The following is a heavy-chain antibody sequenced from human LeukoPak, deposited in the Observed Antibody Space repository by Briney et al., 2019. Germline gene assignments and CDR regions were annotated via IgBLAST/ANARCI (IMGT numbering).Heavy chain of an antibody. V-gene: IGHV4-61*08. CDR3: ARDFSPDYYDSSGYYFGDAFDI. D-gene: IGHD3-22*01. Sequence: SETLSLTCAVSGGSISRGGYSWSWIRQPPGTGLEWIGYIYYSGSTNYNPSLKSRVTISVDTSKNQFSLKLSSVTAADTAVYYCARDFSPDYYDSSGYYFGDAFDIWGQGTMVTVSS. CDR2: IYYSGST. CDR1: GGSISRGGYS. J-gene: IGHJ3*02.